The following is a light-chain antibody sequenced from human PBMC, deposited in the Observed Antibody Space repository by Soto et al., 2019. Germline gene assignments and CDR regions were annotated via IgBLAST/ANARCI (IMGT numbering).Light chain of an antibody. V-gene: IGKV3-15*01. CDR3: QQYNKWPQT. CDR1: QSVSID. Sequence: EIVLTQSPATLSLSPGDRATLSCRASQSVSIDLAWYQQKPGQAPRLLIYGASTRATDIPATFTGSGSGTEFTLTISSLQSEDIAVYYCQQYNKWPQTFGQGTKVDI. J-gene: IGKJ1*01. CDR2: GAS.